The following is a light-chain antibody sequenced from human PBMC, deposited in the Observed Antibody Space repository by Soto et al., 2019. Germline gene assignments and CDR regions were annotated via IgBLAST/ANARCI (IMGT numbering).Light chain of an antibody. V-gene: IGKV3-15*01. Sequence: EIVMTQSPATLSVSPGERATLSCRASQSVSSNLAWYQQKPGQAPRLLIYGASTRATGIPARFSGSGSGTEFTLXIXXLXXXXFAVXYXXXXXXXPFPSXTFGQGTKVEIK. CDR3: XXXXXXPFPSXT. CDR2: GAS. CDR1: QSVSSN. J-gene: IGKJ1*01.